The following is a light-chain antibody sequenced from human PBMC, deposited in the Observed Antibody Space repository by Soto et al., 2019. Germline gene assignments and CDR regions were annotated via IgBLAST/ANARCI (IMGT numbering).Light chain of an antibody. CDR3: QQSYSTPYT. Sequence: DIQMTQSPSSLSASVGDRVTITCRASQSISSYLNWYQQKRGKPPKLLIYAASSLQSGVPSRFSGSGFGTDFTLTIGSLQPEDFATYYCQQSYSTPYTLGQGTKLEIK. CDR1: QSISSY. CDR2: AAS. J-gene: IGKJ2*01. V-gene: IGKV1-39*01.